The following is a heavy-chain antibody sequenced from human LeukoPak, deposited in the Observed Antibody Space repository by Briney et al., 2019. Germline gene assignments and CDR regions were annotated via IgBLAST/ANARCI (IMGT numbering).Heavy chain of an antibody. D-gene: IGHD7-27*01. Sequence: ALVKVSCKASGYTFTGYYMHWVRQAPGQGLEWMGWINPNSGGTNYAQKFQGWVTTTRDTSISTAYMELSRLRSDDTAVYYCARGRWGPNDGFDIWGQGTMVTVSS. CDR3: ARGRWGPNDGFDI. J-gene: IGHJ3*02. CDR2: INPNSGGT. V-gene: IGHV1-2*04. CDR1: GYTFTGYY.